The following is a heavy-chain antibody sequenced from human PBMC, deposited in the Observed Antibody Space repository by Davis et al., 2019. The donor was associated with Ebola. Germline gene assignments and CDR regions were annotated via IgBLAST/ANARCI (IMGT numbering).Heavy chain of an antibody. Sequence: PGGSLRLSCAASGFSFSSYAMNWVRQAPGKGLEWVSSISGGGGTTYYTDSVKGRFTISRDNSKNTLYLQMNSLRAEDTAVYYCAKEREDYFAMDVWGQGTTVTVSS. J-gene: IGHJ6*02. CDR2: ISGGGGTT. CDR3: AKEREDYFAMDV. CDR1: GFSFSSYA. V-gene: IGHV3-23*01.